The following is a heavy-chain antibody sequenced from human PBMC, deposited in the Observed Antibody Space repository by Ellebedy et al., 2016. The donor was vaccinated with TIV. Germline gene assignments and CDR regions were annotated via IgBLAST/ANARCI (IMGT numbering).Heavy chain of an antibody. CDR2: GFYTGTT. V-gene: IGHV4-59*08. CDR3: ARQLGWGSDCVDP. J-gene: IGHJ5*02. Sequence: MPSETLSLTCTVSGGYISNYYWSWIRKSPGKGLEWTGYGFYTGTTNSNPPLQRRVTMSLDTSKKQFSLRLRSVTAAETAIYYCARQLGWGSDCVDPWGHGILVTVSS. D-gene: IGHD3-10*01. CDR1: GGYISNYY.